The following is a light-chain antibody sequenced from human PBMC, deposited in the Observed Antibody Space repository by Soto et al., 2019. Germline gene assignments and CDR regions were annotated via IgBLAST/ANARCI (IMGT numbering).Light chain of an antibody. CDR3: QQSENGPLT. CDR1: QDINKY. J-gene: IGKJ4*01. CDR2: DAS. V-gene: IGKV1-33*01. Sequence: DIQMIQSPSSLSASVGDRITITCQASQDINKYLNWYQQKLGKAPKLLIYDASNLQRGVPSRFSGSGSGTHFSLSISSLQPEDIATYYCQQSENGPLTFGGGTKVEIK.